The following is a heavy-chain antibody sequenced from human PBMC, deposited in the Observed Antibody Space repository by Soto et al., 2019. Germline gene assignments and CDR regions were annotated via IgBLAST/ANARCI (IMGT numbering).Heavy chain of an antibody. CDR2: IYPGDSDT. CDR3: ARRTYYYDSSGYYYVEYPDAFDI. CDR1: GYSFTSYW. V-gene: IGHV5-51*01. D-gene: IGHD3-22*01. Sequence: GESLKISCKGSGYSFTSYWIGWVRQMPGKCLEWMGIIYPGDSDTRYSPSFQAQVTISADKSISTAYLQWSSLKASDTAMYYCARRTYYYDSSGYYYVEYPDAFDIWGQGTRVTVSS. J-gene: IGHJ3*02.